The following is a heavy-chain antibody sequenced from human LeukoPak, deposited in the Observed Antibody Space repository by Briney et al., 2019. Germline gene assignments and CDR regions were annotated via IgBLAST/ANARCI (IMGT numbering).Heavy chain of an antibody. J-gene: IGHJ5*02. CDR3: ARSPQGTATTANWLDP. CDR2: MSYSGRT. V-gene: IGHV4-39*07. D-gene: IGHD4-17*01. Sequence: SETLSLTYTVSGGSISISNYYWGWIRQPPGKGLEWIGSMSYSGRTYYNPSLKTRVTVSLDTSKNQFSLNLISVTAADTAVYYCARSPQGTATTANWLDPWGQGTLVTVSS. CDR1: GGSISISNYY.